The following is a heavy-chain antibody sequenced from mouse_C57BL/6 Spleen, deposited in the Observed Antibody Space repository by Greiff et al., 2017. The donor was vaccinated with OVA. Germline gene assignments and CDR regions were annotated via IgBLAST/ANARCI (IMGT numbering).Heavy chain of an antibody. D-gene: IGHD1-1*01. Sequence: QVQLKQPGAELVKPGASVKMSCKASGYTFTSYWITWVKQRPGQGLEWIGDIYPGSGSTNYNEKFKSKATLTVDTSSSTAYMQLSSLTSEDSAVYYCARRMGYYGSSPYAMDYWGQGTSVTVSS. V-gene: IGHV1-55*01. J-gene: IGHJ4*01. CDR2: IYPGSGST. CDR3: ARRMGYYGSSPYAMDY. CDR1: GYTFTSYW.